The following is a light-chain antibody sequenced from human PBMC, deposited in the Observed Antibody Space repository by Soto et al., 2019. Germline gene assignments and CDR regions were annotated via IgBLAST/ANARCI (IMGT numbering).Light chain of an antibody. Sequence: QSVLTQPASVSGSPGQSITISCTGTIRDVGAYHLVSWYQQHPGEVPQLIIFEVPNRPSGISYRFSGSKSGNTASLTISGLQAEDEADYYCSSFTTRSTLVFGGGTKVTVL. V-gene: IGLV2-14*01. CDR1: IRDVGAYHL. CDR3: SSFTTRSTLV. J-gene: IGLJ3*02. CDR2: EVP.